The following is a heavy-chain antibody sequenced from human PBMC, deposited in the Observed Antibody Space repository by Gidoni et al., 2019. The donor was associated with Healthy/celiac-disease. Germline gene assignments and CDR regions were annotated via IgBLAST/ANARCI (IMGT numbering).Heavy chain of an antibody. Sequence: EVQLVESGGGLVKPGGSLRLSCAASGFTFSNAWMTWVRQAPGKGLDGVGRIKSKTDGGTTDYAAPVKGRFTISRDDSKNTLYLQMNSLKTEDTAVYYCTTRSSWYYYYGMDVWGQGTTVTVSS. D-gene: IGHD6-13*01. CDR3: TTRSSWYYYYGMDV. J-gene: IGHJ6*02. CDR2: IKSKTDGGTT. CDR1: GFTFSNAW. V-gene: IGHV3-15*07.